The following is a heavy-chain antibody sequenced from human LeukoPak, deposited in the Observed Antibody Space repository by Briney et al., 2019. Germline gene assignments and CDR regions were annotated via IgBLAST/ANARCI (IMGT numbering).Heavy chain of an antibody. J-gene: IGHJ3*02. CDR3: ARDPGAFDI. Sequence: PGGSLRLSCAASGFTFSSYAMSWVRQAPGKGLEWVSAISGSGGSTYYADSVKGRFTISRDNAKNSLYLQMNSLRAEDTAVYYCARDPGAFDIWGQGTMVTVSS. D-gene: IGHD1-14*01. V-gene: IGHV3-23*01. CDR2: ISGSGGST. CDR1: GFTFSSYA.